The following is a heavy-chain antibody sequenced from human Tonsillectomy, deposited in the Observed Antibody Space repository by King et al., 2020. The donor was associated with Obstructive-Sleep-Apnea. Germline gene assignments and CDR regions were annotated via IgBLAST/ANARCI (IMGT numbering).Heavy chain of an antibody. D-gene: IGHD1-26*01. J-gene: IGHJ4*02. CDR3: ARGGSAFDY. CDR2: ISSISSYI. V-gene: IGHV3-21*01. Sequence: EEQLVQSGGGLVKPGGSLRLSCAASGFTFSSYIMNWVRQAPGKGLECVSSISSISSYIYYADSMKGRFTISRDNAKNSLYLQMNSLRPEDTAVEYCARGGSAFDYWGQGTLVTVSS. CDR1: GFTFSSYI.